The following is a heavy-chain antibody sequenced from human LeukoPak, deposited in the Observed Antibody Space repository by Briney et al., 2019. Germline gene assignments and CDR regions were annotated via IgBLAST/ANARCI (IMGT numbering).Heavy chain of an antibody. J-gene: IGHJ3*02. Sequence: GGSLRLSCAASGFTLSSYAMNWVRQAPGKGLEWVSAISGSGGSTYYADSVKGRFTISRDNSKNTLYLQMNSLRAEDTAVYYCATTYYYDSSGYPDIWGQGTMVTVSS. CDR3: ATTYYYDSSGYPDI. CDR2: ISGSGGST. CDR1: GFTLSSYA. D-gene: IGHD3-22*01. V-gene: IGHV3-23*01.